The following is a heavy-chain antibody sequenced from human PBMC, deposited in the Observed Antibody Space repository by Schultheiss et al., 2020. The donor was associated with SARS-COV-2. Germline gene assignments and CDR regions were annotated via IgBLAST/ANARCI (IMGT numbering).Heavy chain of an antibody. Sequence: ASVKVSCKASGYTFTSYYMHWVRQAPGQGLEWMGIINPSGGSTSYAQKFQGRVTMTRDTSTSTVYMELSSLRSEDTAVYYCARDRLNYDFWSGPNYYYYGMDVWGQGTTVTVSS. D-gene: IGHD3-3*01. V-gene: IGHV1-46*01. J-gene: IGHJ6*02. CDR3: ARDRLNYDFWSGPNYYYYGMDV. CDR2: INPSGGST. CDR1: GYTFTSYY.